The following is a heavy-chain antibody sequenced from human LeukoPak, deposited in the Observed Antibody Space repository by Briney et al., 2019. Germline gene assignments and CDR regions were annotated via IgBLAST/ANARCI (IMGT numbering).Heavy chain of an antibody. D-gene: IGHD3-22*01. CDR2: IWYDGSDK. CDR3: ARELPPVVNFYFDS. V-gene: IGHV3-33*01. Sequence: PGGSLRLSCEASGFTFSSYGMHWVRQAPGKGLEWVAVIWYDGSDKYYADSVKGRFSISRDNSKNTLCLQMNSLRAEDTAVYYCARELPPVVNFYFDSWGQGTLVTVSS. CDR1: GFTFSSYG. J-gene: IGHJ4*02.